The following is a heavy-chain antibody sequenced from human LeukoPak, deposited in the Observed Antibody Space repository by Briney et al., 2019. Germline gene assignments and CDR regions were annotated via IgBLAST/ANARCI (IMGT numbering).Heavy chain of an antibody. J-gene: IGHJ4*02. CDR3: ASELRLGELSFDY. CDR2: IYSGNGGT. CDR1: GYTFTSYH. Sequence: ASVKVSCKTSGYTFTSYHIHWVRQAPGQGPEWMGTIYSGNGGTKSAQMFRGRITMTGDTSTSTVYMELSSLNSADTAVYYCASELRLGELSFDYWGQGTLVTVSS. V-gene: IGHV1-46*01. D-gene: IGHD3-16*02.